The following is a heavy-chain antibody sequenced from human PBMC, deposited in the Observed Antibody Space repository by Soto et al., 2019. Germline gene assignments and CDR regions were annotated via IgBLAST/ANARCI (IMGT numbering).Heavy chain of an antibody. Sequence: GASVKVSCKASGYTLTTNYMHWVRQAPGQGPEWMGIINPSGGSTTYAQKFQGRVIMTRDTATSTVYMELSSLRSEDTAVYYCARDFGTGLDYWGQGTLVTVS. D-gene: IGHD3-10*01. J-gene: IGHJ4*02. CDR2: INPSGGST. CDR3: ARDFGTGLDY. CDR1: GYTLTTNY. V-gene: IGHV1-46*01.